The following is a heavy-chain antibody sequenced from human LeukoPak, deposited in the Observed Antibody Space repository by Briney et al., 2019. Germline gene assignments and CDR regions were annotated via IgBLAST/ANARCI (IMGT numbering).Heavy chain of an antibody. D-gene: IGHD2-15*01. CDR3: AKDWAVVVVAARYFDY. CDR2: ISGSGGST. J-gene: IGHJ4*02. CDR1: GFTFSSYA. V-gene: IGHV3-23*01. Sequence: GGSLRLSCAASGFTFSSYAMSWVRQAPGKGLEWASAISGSGGSTYYADSVKGRFTISRDNSKNTLYLQMNSPRAEDTAVYYCAKDWAVVVVAARYFDYWGQGTLVTVSS.